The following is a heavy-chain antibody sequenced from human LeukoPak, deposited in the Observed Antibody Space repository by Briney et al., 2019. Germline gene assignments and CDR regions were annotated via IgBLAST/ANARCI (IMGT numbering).Heavy chain of an antibody. CDR3: ARDRDYGDYNTQDLFVY. CDR2: ISAYNGNT. Sequence: GASVKVSCKASGYTFTRYAMNWLRQAPGQGLEWMGWISAYNGNTNYAQKFQGRVTMTTDTSTSTAYMELRSLRSDDTAVYYCARDRDYGDYNTQDLFVYWGQGTLVTVSS. J-gene: IGHJ4*02. D-gene: IGHD4-17*01. V-gene: IGHV1-18*01. CDR1: GYTFTRYA.